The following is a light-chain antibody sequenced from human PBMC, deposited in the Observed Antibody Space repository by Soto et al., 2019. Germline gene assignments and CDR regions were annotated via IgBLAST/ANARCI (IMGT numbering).Light chain of an antibody. CDR2: AVS. J-gene: IGKJ2*01. Sequence: DIQMTQSPSSLSASVGDRVTITCRASHSISSYLNWYQQKPGKAPKLLIYAVSTLQGGVPPRFSGSGSGTDFTLTISRLEPEDFAVYYCQQYGSSLPYTFGQGTKLEIK. CDR1: HSISSY. CDR3: QQYGSSLPYT. V-gene: IGKV1-39*01.